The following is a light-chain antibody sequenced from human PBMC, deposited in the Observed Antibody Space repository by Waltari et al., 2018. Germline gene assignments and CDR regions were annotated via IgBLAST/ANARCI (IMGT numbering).Light chain of an antibody. CDR3: WSCAGVTPYVL. CDR2: EVT. J-gene: IGLJ2*01. Sequence: QSALTQPASVSGSPGQSITISCAGSRSDVGTYDLFSLYQQHPGKAPKLIIYEVTKRPSGVPDRFSGSKSGNTASLTISGLQAADEADYYCWSCAGVTPYVLFGGGTKVTVL. V-gene: IGLV2-23*02. CDR1: RSDVGTYDL.